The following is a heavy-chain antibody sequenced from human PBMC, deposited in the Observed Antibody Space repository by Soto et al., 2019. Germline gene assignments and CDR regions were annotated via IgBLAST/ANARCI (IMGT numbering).Heavy chain of an antibody. Sequence: SETLSLTCTVSGGSISSYYWSWIRQPPGKGLEWIGYIYYSGSTNYNPSLKSRVTISVDTSKNQFSLKLSSVTAADTAVYYCAREVSGVYYYGMDVWGQRTTVTVSS. CDR1: GGSISSYY. D-gene: IGHD3-3*01. CDR2: IYYSGST. J-gene: IGHJ6*02. V-gene: IGHV4-59*01. CDR3: AREVSGVYYYGMDV.